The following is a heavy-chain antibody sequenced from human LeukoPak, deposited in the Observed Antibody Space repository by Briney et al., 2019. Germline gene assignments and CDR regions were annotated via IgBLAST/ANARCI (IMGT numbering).Heavy chain of an antibody. CDR2: INPNSGAT. Sequence: ASVKVSCKASGYTFTGYYLHWVRQAPGQGLERMGWINPNSGATNYAQKFQGRVTMTRDTSTSTAYMELSRLISDDTAVYYCARAHSGSYYWDFDYWGQGTLVTVSS. J-gene: IGHJ4*02. V-gene: IGHV1-2*02. D-gene: IGHD1-26*01. CDR1: GYTFTGYY. CDR3: ARAHSGSYYWDFDY.